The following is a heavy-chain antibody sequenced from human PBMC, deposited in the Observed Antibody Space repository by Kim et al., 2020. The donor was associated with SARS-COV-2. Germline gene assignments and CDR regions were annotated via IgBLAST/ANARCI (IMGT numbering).Heavy chain of an antibody. CDR1: GFTFSDYY. CDR2: ISSSGSTI. J-gene: IGHJ4*02. Sequence: GGSLRLSCAASGFTFSDYYMSWIRQAPGKGLEWVSYISSSGSTIYYADSVKGRFTISRDNAKNSLYLQMNSLRAEDTAVYYCARDLRFLEWTPYYFDYWGQGTLVTVSS. V-gene: IGHV3-11*01. D-gene: IGHD3-3*01. CDR3: ARDLRFLEWTPYYFDY.